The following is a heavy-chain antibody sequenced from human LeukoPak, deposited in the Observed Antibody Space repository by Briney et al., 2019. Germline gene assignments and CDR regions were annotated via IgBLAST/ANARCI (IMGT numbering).Heavy chain of an antibody. D-gene: IGHD2-21*02. J-gene: IGHJ6*03. CDR1: GGTFSSYA. CDR3: ARQEVTAIYYYYYYYMDV. V-gene: IGHV1-69*05. CDR2: IIPIFGTA. Sequence: GASVKVSCKASGGTFSSYAISWVRQAPRQGLEWMGGIIPIFGTANYAQKFPGRVTTTTDESTSTAYMELSSLRSEDTAVYYCARQEVTAIYYYYYYYMDVWGKGTTVTVSS.